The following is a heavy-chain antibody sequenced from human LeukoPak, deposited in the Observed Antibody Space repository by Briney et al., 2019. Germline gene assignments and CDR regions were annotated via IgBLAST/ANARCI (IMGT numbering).Heavy chain of an antibody. D-gene: IGHD5-12*01. Sequence: GGSLRLSCAASGFTFRTYAMSWVRQAPGKGLEWVANIKQDGSEKYYVDSEKGRFTISRDNAKNSVHLQMKSLRAEDTAVYYCAREGGYSGYDLFLDYWGQGTLVTVSS. CDR2: IKQDGSEK. V-gene: IGHV3-7*01. J-gene: IGHJ4*02. CDR1: GFTFRTYA. CDR3: AREGGYSGYDLFLDY.